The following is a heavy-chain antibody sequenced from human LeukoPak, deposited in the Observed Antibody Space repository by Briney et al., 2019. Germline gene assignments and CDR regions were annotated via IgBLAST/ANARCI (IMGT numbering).Heavy chain of an antibody. CDR3: ARGHSSGWYYFDS. CDR1: GFIFSSYA. V-gene: IGHV3-23*01. J-gene: IGHJ4*02. CDR2: IGGSGDRT. D-gene: IGHD6-19*01. Sequence: GGSLRLSCAASGFIFSSYAMSWVRRAPGKGLEWVSGIGGSGDRTYYADSVKGRFTISRDNSGSTMYLQMNSLRAEDTAVYWCARGHSSGWYYFDSWGQGTLVTVSS.